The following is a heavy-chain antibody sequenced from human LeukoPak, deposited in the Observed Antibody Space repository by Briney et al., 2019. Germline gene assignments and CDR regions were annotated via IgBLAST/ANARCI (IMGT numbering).Heavy chain of an antibody. CDR1: GFTLNGYL. V-gene: IGHV3-74*01. CDR3: ARDYGAHRRYFDL. CDR2: IDGYGTTT. Sequence: GGSLRLSCAASGFTLNGYLMNWVRQAPGKGLAWVSRIDGYGTTTSYEDSVQGRFTISRDNAKNTLYLQMNSLRAEDTAVYYCARDYGAHRRYFDLWGRGTLVTVSS. J-gene: IGHJ2*01. D-gene: IGHD3-10*01.